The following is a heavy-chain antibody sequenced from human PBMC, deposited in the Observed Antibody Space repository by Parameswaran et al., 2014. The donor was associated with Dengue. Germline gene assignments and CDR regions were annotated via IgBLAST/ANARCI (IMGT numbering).Heavy chain of an antibody. J-gene: IGHJ4*02. V-gene: IGHV4-34*01. Sequence: VRQMPGKGLEWIGEINHSGSTNYNPSLKSRVTISVDTSKNQFSLKLSSVTAADTAVYYCARGGGIAVAGVDYWGQGTLVTVSS. CDR3: ARGGGIAVAGVDY. CDR2: INHSGST. D-gene: IGHD6-19*01.